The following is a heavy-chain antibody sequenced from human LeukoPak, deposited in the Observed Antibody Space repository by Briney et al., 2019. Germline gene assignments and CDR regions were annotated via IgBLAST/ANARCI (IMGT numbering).Heavy chain of an antibody. CDR1: GFTFSSYS. CDR2: ISSSSSYI. V-gene: IGHV3-21*01. Sequence: GGSLRLSCAASGFTFSSYSMNWVRQAPGKGLEWVSSISSSSSYIYYADSVKGRFTISRDNAKNSLYLQVNSLRAEDTAVYYCARLRPYGSNAYDYWGQGTLVTVSS. D-gene: IGHD4-23*01. CDR3: ARLRPYGSNAYDY. J-gene: IGHJ4*02.